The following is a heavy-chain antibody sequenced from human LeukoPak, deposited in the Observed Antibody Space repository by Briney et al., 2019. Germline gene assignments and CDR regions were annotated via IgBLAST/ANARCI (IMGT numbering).Heavy chain of an antibody. CDR2: ISSSGGTI. CDR3: ARDAFKIDI. J-gene: IGHJ3*02. Sequence: GGSLRLSCAASGFTFSSYEMNWVRQAPGKGLEWVSYISSSGGTIYYADSVKGRFTISRDNAKNSLYLQMNSLRAEDTAVYYCARDAFKIDIWGQGTMVTVSS. CDR1: GFTFSSYE. V-gene: IGHV3-48*03.